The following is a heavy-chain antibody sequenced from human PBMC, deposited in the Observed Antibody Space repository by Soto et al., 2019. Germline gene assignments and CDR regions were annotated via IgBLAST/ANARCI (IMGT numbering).Heavy chain of an antibody. CDR1: GFTFSGSA. CDR2: IRSKANSYAT. CDR3: TRQSMANPQDYYYYMDV. D-gene: IGHD3-10*01. Sequence: GGSLRLSCAASGFTFSGSAMHWVRQASGKGLEWVGRIRSKANSYATAYAASVKGRFTISRDDSKNTAYLQMNSLKTEDTAVYYCTRQSMANPQDYYYYMDVWGKGTTVTVSS. V-gene: IGHV3-73*01. J-gene: IGHJ6*03.